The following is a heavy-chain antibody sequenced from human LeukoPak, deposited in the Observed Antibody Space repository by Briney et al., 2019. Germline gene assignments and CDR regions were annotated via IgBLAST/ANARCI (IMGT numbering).Heavy chain of an antibody. V-gene: IGHV3-30*03. J-gene: IGHJ4*02. Sequence: GRSLRLSCTASGFTFSSYGMHWVRQAPGKGLEWVAVISYDGSNKYYADSVKGRFTISRDNSKNTLYLQMNSLRADDTAVYYCARDSWIRGYSYDPWGVWGQGTLVTVSS. CDR3: ARDSWIRGYSYDPWGV. D-gene: IGHD5-18*01. CDR2: ISYDGSNK. CDR1: GFTFSSYG.